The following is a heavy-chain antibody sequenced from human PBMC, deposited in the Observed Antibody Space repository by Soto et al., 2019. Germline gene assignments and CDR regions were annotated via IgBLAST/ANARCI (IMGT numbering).Heavy chain of an antibody. CDR1: GYTFTSYD. J-gene: IGHJ5*02. CDR3: GRLAWSGYCSGGSCRHNWFEP. D-gene: IGHD2-15*01. Sequence: QVQLVQSGAEVKKPGASVKVSCKASGYTFTSYDIHWVRQSTGQGIEWMGWMNPNSGITGYAQRCQDRVTRTSDTSVSTAYMELSSLRAEDTAVYYCGRLAWSGYCSGGSCRHNWFEPWGQGTLVTGSS. V-gene: IGHV1-8*01. CDR2: MNPNSGIT.